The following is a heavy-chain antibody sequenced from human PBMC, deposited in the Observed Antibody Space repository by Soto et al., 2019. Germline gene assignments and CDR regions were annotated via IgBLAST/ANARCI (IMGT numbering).Heavy chain of an antibody. CDR2: IGAAGDT. V-gene: IGHV3-13*01. J-gene: IGHJ4*02. Sequence: DVQLVESGGGLVQPGGSLRLSCEASGFTFSPYHLHWIRQPIGAGLEWVAGIGAAGDTYYLGPVKSRFTIFRENAKNSLYLQMNSLRVEDTAVYFCARLFGGGGSNSCDYWGQGTLVTVSS. CDR1: GFTFSPYH. D-gene: IGHD3-10*01. CDR3: ARLFGGGGSNSCDY.